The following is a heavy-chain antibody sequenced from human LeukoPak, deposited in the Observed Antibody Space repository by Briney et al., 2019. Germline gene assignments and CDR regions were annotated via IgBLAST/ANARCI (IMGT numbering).Heavy chain of an antibody. J-gene: IGHJ6*03. CDR1: GFTFSDYY. D-gene: IGHD6-6*01. Sequence: GGSLRLSCAASGFTFSDYYMNWIRQAPGKGLEWVSYISSSASTIYYADSVKGRFTISRDNAKNSLYLQMNSLTAADTAVYYCASHIAARPSYMDVWGKGTTVTVSS. V-gene: IGHV3-11*01. CDR2: ISSSASTI. CDR3: ASHIAARPSYMDV.